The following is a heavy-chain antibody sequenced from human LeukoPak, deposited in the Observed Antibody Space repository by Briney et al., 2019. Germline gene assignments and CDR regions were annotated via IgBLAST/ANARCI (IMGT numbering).Heavy chain of an antibody. CDR2: FTGGDGSA. CDR3: AKEGFDY. CDR1: GFTFSTSW. Sequence: GGSLRLSCAASGFTFSTSWMTWVRQAPGKGLEWVSTFTGGDGSAYYADSVKGRFTISRDNSKNTLYLQMNSLRAEDTALYYCAKEGFDYWGQGTLVTVSS. V-gene: IGHV3-23*01. J-gene: IGHJ4*02.